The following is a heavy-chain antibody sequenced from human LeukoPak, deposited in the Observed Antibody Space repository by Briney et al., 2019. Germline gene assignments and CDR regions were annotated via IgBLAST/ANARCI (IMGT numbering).Heavy chain of an antibody. CDR2: IKADGSGT. CDR1: GFTFSNYW. CDR3: ARLVNRAFDV. J-gene: IGHJ3*01. V-gene: IGHV3-7*05. D-gene: IGHD3-9*01. Sequence: GGSLRPSCAASGFTFSNYWMSWVRQAPGKGLEWVANIKADGSGTSYVDSVKGRFTISRDNAKNSLDLQMNSLRAEDTAVYYCARLVNRAFDVWGQGTTVTVSS.